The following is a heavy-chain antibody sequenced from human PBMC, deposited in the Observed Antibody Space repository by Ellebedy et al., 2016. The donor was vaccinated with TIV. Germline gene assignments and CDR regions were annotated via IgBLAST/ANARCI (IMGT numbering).Heavy chain of an antibody. Sequence: GESLKISCAVSGFSVRNNHMNWVHQAPGQGLEWVSLLNSNGRTYYAESVRGRFTISRDNSRNFVFLQMNSLRPEDTATYYCARDHAIKVAAPGYDAFDVWGQGTKVSVSA. CDR1: GFSVRNNH. CDR3: ARDHAIKVAAPGYDAFDV. D-gene: IGHD2-8*01. V-gene: IGHV3-53*01. CDR2: LNSNGRT. J-gene: IGHJ3*01.